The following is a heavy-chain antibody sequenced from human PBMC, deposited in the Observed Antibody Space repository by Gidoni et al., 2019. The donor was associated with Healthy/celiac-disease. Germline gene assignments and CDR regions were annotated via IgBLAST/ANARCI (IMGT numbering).Heavy chain of an antibody. CDR1: GFTFSSYW. D-gene: IGHD3-22*01. Sequence: EVQLVESGGGVVQPGGSLRLSCAASGFTFSSYWMSWVRHAPGKGLVWVSRINSDGSSTSYADSVKGRFTISRDNAKNTLYLQMNSLRAEDTAVFYCARDRSYYDSSGYYYGRDNPTWFDPWGQGTLVTVSS. CDR2: INSDGSST. CDR3: ARDRSYYDSSGYYYGRDNPTWFDP. J-gene: IGHJ5*02. V-gene: IGHV3-74*01.